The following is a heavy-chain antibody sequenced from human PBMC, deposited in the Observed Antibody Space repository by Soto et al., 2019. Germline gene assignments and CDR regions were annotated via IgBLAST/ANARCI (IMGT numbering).Heavy chain of an antibody. V-gene: IGHV3-7*04. CDR2: IEQDGSEV. J-gene: IGHJ4*02. Sequence: ESGGGLVQPGGSLRLSCVASGFTFSDYWMNWVRQGPGKGLEWVANIEQDGSEVNYVDSVKGRFTISRDNAKNSLHLEMNNLRAEDTAMYYCVRSSGWTGDYWGQGILVTVSS. CDR1: GFTFSDYW. CDR3: VRSSGWTGDY. D-gene: IGHD3-10*01.